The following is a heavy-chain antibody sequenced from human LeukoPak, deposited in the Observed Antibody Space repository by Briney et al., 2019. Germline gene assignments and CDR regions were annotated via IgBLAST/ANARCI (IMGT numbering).Heavy chain of an antibody. CDR3: ARSYDILTGYYHNWFDP. D-gene: IGHD3-9*01. CDR1: GGSFSGYY. Sequence: SETLSLTCAVYGGSFSGYYWSWIRQPPGKGLEWIGSFYYSGTSYYNPSLKSQVTMSADTSKNQLSLELRSVTAADTAVYYCARSYDILTGYYHNWFDPWGQGTLVTVSS. J-gene: IGHJ5*02. CDR2: FYYSGTS. V-gene: IGHV4-34*01.